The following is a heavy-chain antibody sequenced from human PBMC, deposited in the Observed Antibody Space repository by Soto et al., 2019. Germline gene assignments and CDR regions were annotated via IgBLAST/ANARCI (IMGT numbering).Heavy chain of an antibody. CDR2: ISSSSSYI. CDR1: GFTFSSYS. CDR3: AREGSAAGRNRNFDY. D-gene: IGHD6-13*01. Sequence: EVQLVESGGGLVKPGGSLRLSCAASGFTFSSYSMNWVRQAPGMGLEWVSSISSSSSYIYYADSVKGRFTISRDNAKNSLYLQMNSLRAEDTAVYYCAREGSAAGRNRNFDYWGQGTLVTVSS. V-gene: IGHV3-21*01. J-gene: IGHJ4*02.